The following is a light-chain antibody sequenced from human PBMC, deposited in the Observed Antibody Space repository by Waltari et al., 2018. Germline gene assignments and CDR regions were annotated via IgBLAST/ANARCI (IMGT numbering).Light chain of an antibody. J-gene: IGLJ1*01. V-gene: IGLV2-14*01. CDR2: EVS. CDR1: SSAVGGYNS. Sequence: QSALTQPASVSGSPGQSITISCTGTSSAVGGYNSVSWYQQHPGKAPKLMIYEVSNRPSGVSNRFSGSKSGNTASLTISGLQAEDEADYYCSSYTSSSTNVFGTGTKLTVL. CDR3: SSYTSSSTNV.